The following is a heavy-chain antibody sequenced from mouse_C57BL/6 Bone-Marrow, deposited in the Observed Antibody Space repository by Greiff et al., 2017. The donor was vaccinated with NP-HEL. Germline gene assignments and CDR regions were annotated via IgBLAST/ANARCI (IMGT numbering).Heavy chain of an antibody. J-gene: IGHJ4*01. Sequence: VQLVESGAELVKPGASVKMSCKASGYTFTTYPIEWMKQSPGKCLEWIGNFHPYNDDTKYNEKFKGKATLTVEKSSSTVYLDLSRLTSDDSAVFYCARRSKFDYSMDFWGQGTSVT. CDR3: ARRSKFDYSMDF. V-gene: IGHV1-47*01. CDR2: FHPYNDDT. D-gene: IGHD1-1*01. CDR1: GYTFTTYP.